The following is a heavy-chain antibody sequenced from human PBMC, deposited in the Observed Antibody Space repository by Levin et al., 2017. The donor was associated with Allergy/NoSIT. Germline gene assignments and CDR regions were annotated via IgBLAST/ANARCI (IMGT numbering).Heavy chain of an antibody. J-gene: IGHJ4*02. CDR2: IIPILGIA. CDR3: AREGTAYYFDY. D-gene: IGHD2-21*02. CDR1: GGTFSSYT. V-gene: IGHV1-69*04. Sequence: KISCKASGGTFSSYTISWVRQAPGQGLEWMGRIIPILGIANYAQKFQGRVTITADKSTSTAYMELSSLRSEDTAVYYCAREGTAYYFDYWGQGTLVTVSS.